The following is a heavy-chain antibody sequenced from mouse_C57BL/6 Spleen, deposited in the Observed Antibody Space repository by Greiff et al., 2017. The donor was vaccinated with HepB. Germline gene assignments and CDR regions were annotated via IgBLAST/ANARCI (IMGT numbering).Heavy chain of an antibody. D-gene: IGHD2-2*01. CDR1: GYTFTSYW. Sequence: QVHVKQPGAELVMPGASVKLSCKASGYTFTSYWMHWVKQRPGQGLEWIGEIDPSDSYTNYNQKFKGKSTLTVDKSSSTAYMQLSSLTSEDSAVYYCVGYDGAYWGQGTLVTVSA. J-gene: IGHJ3*01. CDR2: IDPSDSYT. CDR3: VGYDGAY. V-gene: IGHV1-69*01.